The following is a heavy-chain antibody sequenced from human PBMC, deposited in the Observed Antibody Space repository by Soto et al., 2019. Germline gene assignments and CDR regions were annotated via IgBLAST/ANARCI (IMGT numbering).Heavy chain of an antibody. D-gene: IGHD3-10*01. Sequence: QVQLVQSGAEVQKPGSSVKVSCKASGGTFSPYTINWVRQAPGQGLEWMGRIIPFHGVTNYAQKFQARVTITADKSTSTAYMELSGLRFDDSAMYYCTRDWEITVSTWSFGGFWGRGTLVTVSS. J-gene: IGHJ4*02. CDR1: GGTFSPYT. V-gene: IGHV1-69*08. CDR3: TRDWEITVSTWSFGGF. CDR2: IIPFHGVT.